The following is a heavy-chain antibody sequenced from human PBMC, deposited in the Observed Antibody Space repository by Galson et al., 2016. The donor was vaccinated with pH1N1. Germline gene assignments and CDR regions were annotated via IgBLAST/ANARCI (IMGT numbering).Heavy chain of an antibody. V-gene: IGHV1-69*11. CDR1: GGIFRTYS. CDR2: IIPLLGTA. D-gene: IGHD2-15*01. CDR3: AGDPCNSGSCHNFYYYGMDA. J-gene: IGHJ6*02. Sequence: SVKVSCKASGGIFRTYSINWVRQAPGQGLEWMGRIIPLLGTAIYSQKFRGRVTITADESTTTGYMEVNSLRSEDTAVYYCAGDPCNSGSCHNFYYYGMDAWGQGTTVTVSS.